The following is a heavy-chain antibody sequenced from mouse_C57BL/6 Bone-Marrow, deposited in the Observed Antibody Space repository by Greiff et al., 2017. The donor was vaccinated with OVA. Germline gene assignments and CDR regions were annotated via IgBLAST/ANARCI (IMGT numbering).Heavy chain of an antibody. CDR3: ARDYYSNYVGYDYAMDY. V-gene: IGHV1-69*01. J-gene: IGHJ4*01. CDR1: GYTFTSYW. D-gene: IGHD2-5*01. CDR2: IDPSDSYT. Sequence: QVQLQQPGAELVMPGASVKLSCKASGYTFTSYWMHWVKQRPGQGLEWIGEIDPSDSYTNYNQKFTGKSTLTVDKSSSTAYMQLSRLTSEESAVYYCARDYYSNYVGYDYAMDYWGQGTSVTVSS.